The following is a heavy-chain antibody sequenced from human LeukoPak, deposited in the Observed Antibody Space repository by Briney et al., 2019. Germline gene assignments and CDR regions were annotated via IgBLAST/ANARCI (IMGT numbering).Heavy chain of an antibody. Sequence: GGSLRLSCAASGFTFSDTWMHWVRHAPGKGLVWVSRIRSDGSDTRYAESVKGRFTISRDNAKNTLYLQMNSLRADDTAIYYCAKFLAAAYYYYYYMDVWGKGTTVTVSS. CDR1: GFTFSDTW. CDR3: AKFLAAAYYYYYYMDV. CDR2: IRSDGSDT. J-gene: IGHJ6*03. D-gene: IGHD6-13*01. V-gene: IGHV3-74*01.